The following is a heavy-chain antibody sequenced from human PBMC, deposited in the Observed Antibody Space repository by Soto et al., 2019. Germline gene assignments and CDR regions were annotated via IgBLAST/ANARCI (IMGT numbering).Heavy chain of an antibody. Sequence: PSETLSVTCAVYGGSFSGYYWSWIRQPPGKGLEWIGEINHSGSTNYNPSLKSRVTISVDTSKNQFSLKLSSVTAADTAVYYCARNGSYYDFWSGYYFGGGMDVWGQVTKVT. J-gene: IGHJ6*02. CDR3: ARNGSYYDFWSGYYFGGGMDV. V-gene: IGHV4-34*01. D-gene: IGHD3-3*01. CDR1: GGSFSGYY. CDR2: INHSGST.